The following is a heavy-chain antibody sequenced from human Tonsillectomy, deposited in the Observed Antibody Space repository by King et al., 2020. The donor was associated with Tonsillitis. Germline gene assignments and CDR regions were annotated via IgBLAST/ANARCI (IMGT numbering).Heavy chain of an antibody. Sequence: EVQLVESGGGLVQPGGSLRLSCAASGFTFSSYAMSWVRQAPGKGLEWVSAISGSGGSTYYADSVKGRFTISRDNSKNTLYLQMNSLRAEDTAVYYCAKGLVVAGTWTYYYYGMDVWGQGTTVTVSS. D-gene: IGHD6-19*01. CDR1: GFTFSSYA. CDR3: AKGLVVAGTWTYYYYGMDV. J-gene: IGHJ6*02. V-gene: IGHV3-23*04. CDR2: ISGSGGST.